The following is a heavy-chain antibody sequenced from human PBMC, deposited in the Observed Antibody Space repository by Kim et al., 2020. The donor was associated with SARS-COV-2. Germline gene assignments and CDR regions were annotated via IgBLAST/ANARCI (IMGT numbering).Heavy chain of an antibody. CDR3: ASDSLTYYRFDY. J-gene: IGHJ4*02. CDR1: GQSITSGYY. CDR2: THHSGNT. Sequence: SETLSLTCAVSGQSITSGYYWGWIRQPPGKGLEWIGTTHHSGNTYYNPSLKSRVTMSVDTSKNQFSLNLNSVTAADTAVYYCASDSLTYYRFDYWGQG. V-gene: IGHV4-38-2*01. D-gene: IGHD1-26*01.